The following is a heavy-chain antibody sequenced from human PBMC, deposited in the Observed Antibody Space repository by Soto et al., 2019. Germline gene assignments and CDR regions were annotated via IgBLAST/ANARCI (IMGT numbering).Heavy chain of an antibody. CDR2: IWYDGSNK. V-gene: IGHV3-33*01. J-gene: IGHJ1*01. CDR3: ASSVPYSSSWQEYFQH. Sequence: SLILSCAESGFTFSSYDMHWVRQAPGKGLEWVAVIWYDGSNKYYADSVKGRFTISRDNSKNTLYLQMNSLRAEDTAVFYCASSVPYSSSWQEYFQHWGQGTLVTVSS. CDR1: GFTFSSYD. D-gene: IGHD6-13*01.